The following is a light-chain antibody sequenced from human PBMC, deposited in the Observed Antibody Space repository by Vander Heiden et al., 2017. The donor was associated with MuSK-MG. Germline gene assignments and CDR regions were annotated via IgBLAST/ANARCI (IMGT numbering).Light chain of an antibody. CDR3: QTWDSDTAV. Sequence: SYELTQPPSVSVSPGETASITCSGDKLGNKYAFWYQQKSGHSPVLVIFKDVKRPSGISERFSASNSGNTATLTLSGAQTMDEADYYCQTWDSDTAVFGGGTRLTVL. V-gene: IGLV3-1*01. CDR1: KLGNKY. CDR2: KDV. J-gene: IGLJ2*01.